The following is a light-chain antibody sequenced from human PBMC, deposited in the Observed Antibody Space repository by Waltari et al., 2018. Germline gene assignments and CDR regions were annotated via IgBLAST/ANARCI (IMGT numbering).Light chain of an antibody. V-gene: IGLV2-11*01. Sequence: QSALTQPRSVSGSPGQSVTISCTGTSSDVGGYNFVSWYQQYPGKAPKLVIYDVNKRPSGVPDCVAGSKYGNTASLIISGLQTEDEADYYCCSYAGYYTVFGGGTKVAVL. CDR2: DVN. J-gene: IGLJ3*02. CDR1: SSDVGGYNF. CDR3: CSYAGYYTV.